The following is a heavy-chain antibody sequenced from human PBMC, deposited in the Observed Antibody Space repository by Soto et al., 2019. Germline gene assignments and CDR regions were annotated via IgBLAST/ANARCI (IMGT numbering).Heavy chain of an antibody. V-gene: IGHV3-48*03. Sequence: GGSLRLSCAASGFAFSNYEMNWVRQAPGKGLEWVSYISSSGASIYYADFLKGRFTISRDNAKNSLYLQMNSLRAEDTAVYYCARQRGVTRYLEYNYYFDNWGPGTLVTVSS. J-gene: IGHJ4*02. CDR1: GFAFSNYE. CDR3: ARQRGVTRYLEYNYYFDN. CDR2: ISSSGASI. D-gene: IGHD3-3*01.